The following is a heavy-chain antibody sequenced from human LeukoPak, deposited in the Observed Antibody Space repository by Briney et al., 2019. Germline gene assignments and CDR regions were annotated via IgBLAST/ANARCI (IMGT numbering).Heavy chain of an antibody. D-gene: IGHD6-19*01. Sequence: SETLSLTCAVSGGSISSSNWWSWVRQPPGKGLEWIGEIYHSGSTYYNPSLKSRVTISVDTSKNQFSLKLSSVTAADTAVYYCARAGVAWLLNWFDPWGQGTLVTVSS. V-gene: IGHV4-4*02. CDR1: GGSISSSNW. CDR3: ARAGVAWLLNWFDP. CDR2: IYHSGST. J-gene: IGHJ5*02.